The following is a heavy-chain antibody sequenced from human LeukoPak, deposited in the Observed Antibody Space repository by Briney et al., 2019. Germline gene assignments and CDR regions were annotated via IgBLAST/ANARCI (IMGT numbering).Heavy chain of an antibody. CDR2: IIPIFGTA. V-gene: IGHV1-69*13. D-gene: IGHD6-19*01. CDR1: GGTFSSYA. J-gene: IGHJ4*02. CDR3: ARIYSAVAGTTADY. Sequence: ASVKVSCKASGGTFSSYAISWVRQAPGQGLEWMGGIIPIFGTANYAQKFQGRVTITADESTSTAYMELSSLRSEDTAVYYCARIYSAVAGTTADYWGQGTLVTVSS.